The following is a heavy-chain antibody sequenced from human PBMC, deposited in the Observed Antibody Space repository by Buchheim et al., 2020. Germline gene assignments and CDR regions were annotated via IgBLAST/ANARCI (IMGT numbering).Heavy chain of an antibody. J-gene: IGHJ4*02. CDR1: GFTFSSYG. CDR3: AKGLDSSGWYYFDY. CDR2: ISYDGSNK. D-gene: IGHD3-22*01. Sequence: VQLVESGGGLVQPGRSLRLSCAASGFTFSSYGMHWVLQAPGKGLEWVAVISYDGSNKYYADSVKGRFTISRDNSKNTLYLQMNSLRAEDTAVYYCAKGLDSSGWYYFDYWGQGTL. V-gene: IGHV3-30*18.